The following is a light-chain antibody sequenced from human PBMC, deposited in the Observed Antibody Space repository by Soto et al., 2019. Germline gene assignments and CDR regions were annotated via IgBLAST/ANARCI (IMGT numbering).Light chain of an antibody. V-gene: IGKV1-5*03. CDR1: QNIITW. CDR3: QQYNGYSRT. Sequence: DIQLTQSPSTLSASIGERVTITCRASQNIITWLAWFQQKPGKAPKLLIYKASSLETGVPSRFSGSGSGTDFTLTITSLXXXXXXXYYCQQYNGYSRTFGQGTKVEIK. J-gene: IGKJ1*01. CDR2: KAS.